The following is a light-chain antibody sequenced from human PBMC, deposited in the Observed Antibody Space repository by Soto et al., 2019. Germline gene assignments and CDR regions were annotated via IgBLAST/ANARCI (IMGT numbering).Light chain of an antibody. CDR3: AAWDDSLNGYV. Sequence: QSVLTQPPSASGTPGQRVTISCSGSSSNIGSNSVNWYQQLPGTAPKLLIYSNDRRPSGVPDRFSGSNSGTSASLAISGLQSEDEADYYCAAWDDSLNGYVFGTGTEVNVL. V-gene: IGLV1-44*01. J-gene: IGLJ1*01. CDR1: SSNIGSNS. CDR2: SND.